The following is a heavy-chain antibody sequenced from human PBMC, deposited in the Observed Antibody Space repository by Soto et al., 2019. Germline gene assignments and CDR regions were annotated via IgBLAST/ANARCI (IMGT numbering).Heavy chain of an antibody. Sequence: GGSLRLSCAASGFTVSSNYMRWVRQAPGEGLEWVSLIYTCGITYYADSVKGRFTISRDNSKNTLYLQMNSLRAEDTAVYYCARDQRERWLQLFGPPDYWGQGTLVTVSS. CDR2: IYTCGIT. V-gene: IGHV3-66*03. CDR3: ARDQRERWLQLFGPPDY. J-gene: IGHJ4*02. D-gene: IGHD5-12*01. CDR1: GFTVSSNY.